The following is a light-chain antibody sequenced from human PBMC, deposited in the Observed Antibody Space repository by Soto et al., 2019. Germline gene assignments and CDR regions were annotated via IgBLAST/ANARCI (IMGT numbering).Light chain of an antibody. CDR1: SSDVGGYNY. CDR2: DVS. J-gene: IGLJ1*01. Sequence: SALTQPASVSGSPGQSITISCTGTSSDVGGYNYVSWYQQHPGKAPNLMIYDVSNRPSGVSNRFSGSKSGNTASLTISGLQTQDYADYYCSSYTSSSTPYVFGTGTKLTVL. V-gene: IGLV2-14*01. CDR3: SSYTSSSTPYV.